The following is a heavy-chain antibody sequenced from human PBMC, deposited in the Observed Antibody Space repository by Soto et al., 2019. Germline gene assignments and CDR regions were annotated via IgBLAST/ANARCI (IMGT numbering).Heavy chain of an antibody. CDR2: IHHFGMT. V-gene: IGHV4-4*02. CDR1: SGSINTDDW. Sequence: SETLSLTCAVSSGSINTDDWWTWARQPPGKGLEWIAEIHHFGMTNYNVSLQSRLTISMDKSKNQFSLRLTSVTAADTAVYYCAKWGGINFPRVSWGPGTLVTVSS. J-gene: IGHJ5*02. CDR3: AKWGGINFPRVS. D-gene: IGHD3-16*01.